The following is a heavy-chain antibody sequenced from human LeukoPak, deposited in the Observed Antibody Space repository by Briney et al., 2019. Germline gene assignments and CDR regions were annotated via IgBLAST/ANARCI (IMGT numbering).Heavy chain of an antibody. V-gene: IGHV1-2*04. CDR3: ARSELLWFGESDWFDP. J-gene: IGHJ5*02. CDR2: INPNSGGT. Sequence: ASVKVSCKSSGYTFNNYAMNWVRQAPGQGLEWMGWINPNSGGTNYAQKFQGWVTMTRDTSISTAYMELSRLRSDDTAVYYCARSELLWFGESDWFDPWGQGTLVTVSS. D-gene: IGHD3-10*01. CDR1: GYTFNNYA.